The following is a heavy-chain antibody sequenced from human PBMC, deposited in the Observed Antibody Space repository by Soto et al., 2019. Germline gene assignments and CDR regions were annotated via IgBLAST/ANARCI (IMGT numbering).Heavy chain of an antibody. CDR3: NYDDILTGSDAFDI. J-gene: IGHJ3*02. CDR1: GGTFSSYT. V-gene: IGHV1-69*02. CDR2: IIPILGIA. Sequence: QVQLVQSGAEVKKPGSSVKVSCKASGGTFSSYTISWVRQAPGQGLEWMGRIIPILGIANYAQKFQGRVTITADKSTSTAYMELSSLRSEDTAVYYCNYDDILTGSDAFDIWGQGTMVTVSS. D-gene: IGHD3-9*01.